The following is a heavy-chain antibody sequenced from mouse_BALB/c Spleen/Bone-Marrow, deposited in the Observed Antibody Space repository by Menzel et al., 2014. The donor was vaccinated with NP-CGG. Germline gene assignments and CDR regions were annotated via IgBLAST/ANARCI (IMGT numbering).Heavy chain of an antibody. J-gene: IGHJ4*01. Sequence: EVQLQQSGPELVKPGVSMKISCKASGYSFSGYTMNWVKQSHGKNLEWIGLINPYNGGTSYNQKFKGKATLTVDKSSSTAYMELPRPTSEDSAVYYRARDGYDRVYAMDYWSQETSVTVYS. CDR2: INPYNGGT. CDR1: GYSFSGYT. CDR3: ARDGYDRVYAMDY. D-gene: IGHD2-2*01. V-gene: IGHV1-18*01.